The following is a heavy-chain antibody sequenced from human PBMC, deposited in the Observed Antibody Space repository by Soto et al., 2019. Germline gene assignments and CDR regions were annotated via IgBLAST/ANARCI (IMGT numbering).Heavy chain of an antibody. D-gene: IGHD6-13*01. CDR1: GYTFTSYG. V-gene: IGHV1-18*01. CDR2: ISAYNGNT. Sequence: GASVKVSCKASGYTFTSYGISWVRQAPGQGLEWMGWISAYNGNTNYAQKLQGRVTMTTDTSTSTAYMELRSLRSDDTAVYYCARIGTTREWRATAGKLDPWGQGTLVTVSS. J-gene: IGHJ5*02. CDR3: ARIGTTREWRATAGKLDP.